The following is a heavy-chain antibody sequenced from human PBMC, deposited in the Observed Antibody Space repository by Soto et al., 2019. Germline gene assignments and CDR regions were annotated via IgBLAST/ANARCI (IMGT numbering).Heavy chain of an antibody. Sequence: ASETLSLTCAVYGGSFSGYYWSWIRQPPGKGLEWIGEINHSGSTNYNPSLKSRVTISVDTSKNQFSLKLSSVTAADTAVYYCARGGKYQLLPLGYYYGMDVWGQGTTVT. J-gene: IGHJ6*02. CDR3: ARGGKYQLLPLGYYYGMDV. V-gene: IGHV4-34*01. CDR2: INHSGST. CDR1: GGSFSGYY. D-gene: IGHD2-2*01.